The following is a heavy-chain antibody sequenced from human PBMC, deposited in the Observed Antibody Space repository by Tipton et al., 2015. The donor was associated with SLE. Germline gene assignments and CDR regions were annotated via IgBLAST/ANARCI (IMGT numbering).Heavy chain of an antibody. V-gene: IGHV4-59*01. CDR2: IYYSGST. CDR3: ARPNSSGWYLFDY. J-gene: IGHJ4*02. Sequence: TLSLTCTVSGGSISSYYWSWIRQPPGKGLEWIGYIYYSGSTNYNPSLKSRVTISVDTSKNQFSLKLSSVTAADTAVYYCARPNSSGWYLFDYWGQGTLVTVSS. D-gene: IGHD6-19*01. CDR1: GGSISSYY.